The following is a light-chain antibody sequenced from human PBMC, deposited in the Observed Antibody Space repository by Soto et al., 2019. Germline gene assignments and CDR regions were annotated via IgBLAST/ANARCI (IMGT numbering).Light chain of an antibody. J-gene: IGLJ1*01. Sequence: QSALTQPASVSGSPGQSITISCTGTSSDIGAYNYVSWYQQHPGKAPKLLIYDVNYRPSGVSNRLSGSKSGNTASLTISGLQAEDEADYYCSSYAISSAYVFGTGTEVTVL. V-gene: IGLV2-14*01. CDR3: SSYAISSAYV. CDR2: DVN. CDR1: SSDIGAYNY.